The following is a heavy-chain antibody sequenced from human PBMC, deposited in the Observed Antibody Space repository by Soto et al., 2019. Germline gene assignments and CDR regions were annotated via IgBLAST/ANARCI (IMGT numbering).Heavy chain of an antibody. Sequence: GASVKVSCKASGYTFTSYGISWVRQAPGQGLERMGWISAYNGNTHYAQKLQGRVTMTTDTSTSTAYMELRSPRSDDTAVYYCARLREGPRFYGMDVWGQATTVTVSS. D-gene: IGHD3-16*01. CDR3: ARLREGPRFYGMDV. J-gene: IGHJ6*02. CDR1: GYTFTSYG. CDR2: ISAYNGNT. V-gene: IGHV1-18*01.